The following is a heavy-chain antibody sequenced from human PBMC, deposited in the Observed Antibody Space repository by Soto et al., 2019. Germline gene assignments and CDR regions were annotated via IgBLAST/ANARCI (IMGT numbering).Heavy chain of an antibody. J-gene: IGHJ4*02. CDR3: AKGRYYYDSSGSNDYFDY. V-gene: IGHV3-23*01. CDR2: ISGSGGNT. CDR1: GFSFSNFA. D-gene: IGHD3-22*01. Sequence: EVQLLESGGGLVQPGGSLRLSCAASGFSFSNFAMSWVRQAPGKGLEWVSAISGSGGNTYYADSVKGRFTISRDNSKNTLYLQVNSLRAEDTAVYYCAKGRYYYDSSGSNDYFDYWGQGTLVTVSS.